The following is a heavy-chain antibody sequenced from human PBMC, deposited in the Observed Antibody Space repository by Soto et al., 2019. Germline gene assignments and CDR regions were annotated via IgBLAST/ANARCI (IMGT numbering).Heavy chain of an antibody. J-gene: IGHJ4*02. D-gene: IGHD1-1*01. CDR1: GFIFSDYS. V-gene: IGHV3-23*01. CDR3: ANPIPKTGTTFGF. CDR2: ISGSGDYT. Sequence: HPGGSLRLSCAASGFIFSDYSMNWVRQVPGEGLGWVSAISGSGDYTYYADSMKGRFTISRDNSKDTLYLQINSLRAEDTAVYYCANPIPKTGTTFGFWGQGTLVTVSS.